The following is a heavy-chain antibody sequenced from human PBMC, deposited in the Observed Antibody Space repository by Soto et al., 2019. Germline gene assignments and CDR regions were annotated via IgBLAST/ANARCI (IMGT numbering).Heavy chain of an antibody. CDR3: ARGKRDYGDLLDY. D-gene: IGHD4-17*01. CDR1: GGSISSGGYY. CDR2: IYYSGST. J-gene: IGHJ4*02. Sequence: SETLSLTCTVSGGSISSGGYYWSWIRQHPGKGLEWIGYIYYSGSTYYNPSLKSRVTISVDTSKNQFSLKLSSVTAADTAVYYWARGKRDYGDLLDYWGQGTLVTVSS. V-gene: IGHV4-31*03.